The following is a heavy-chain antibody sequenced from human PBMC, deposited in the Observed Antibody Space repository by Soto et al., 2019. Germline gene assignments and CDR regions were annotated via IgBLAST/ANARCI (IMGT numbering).Heavy chain of an antibody. CDR1: GFSLRTTGVG. D-gene: IGHD3-16*01. V-gene: IGHV2-5*01. J-gene: IGHJ4*02. CDR2: IYWNDDK. Sequence: HITLTESGPTLVKPTQTLTLTCTYSGFSLRTTGVGVGWVRQPPGKALEWLAIIYWNDDKHYSPSLKSRFTLTSDISKSQVVLTMTNMDPVDTATYSCAHTWGLPFDYWGQGTLVIVSS. CDR3: AHTWGLPFDY.